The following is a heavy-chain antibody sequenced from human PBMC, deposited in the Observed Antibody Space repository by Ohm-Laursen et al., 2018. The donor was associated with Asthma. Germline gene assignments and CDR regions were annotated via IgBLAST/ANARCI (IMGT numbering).Heavy chain of an antibody. CDR2: ISSSSSTI. CDR3: ARDVTIIAAPKNYYGMDV. J-gene: IGHJ6*02. Sequence: SLRLSCSASGFTFSSYSMNWVRQAPGKGLEWVSYISSSSSTIYYADSVKGRFTISRDNAKNSLYLQMNSLRDEDTAVYYCARDVTIIAAPKNYYGMDVWGQGTTVTVSS. D-gene: IGHD6-25*01. V-gene: IGHV3-48*02. CDR1: GFTFSSYS.